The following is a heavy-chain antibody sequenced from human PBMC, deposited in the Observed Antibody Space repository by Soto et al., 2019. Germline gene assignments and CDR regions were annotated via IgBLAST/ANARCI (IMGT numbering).Heavy chain of an antibody. CDR3: ARGLHSLFDY. V-gene: IGHV3-33*01. J-gene: IGHJ4*02. CDR2: IWYDGNNK. CDR1: GFIFSNYG. Sequence: GRSLRLSCAASGFIFSNYGMHWVRQAPGKGLEWLAVIWYDGNNKYYADSVKGRFTISRDNSNNTLYMQMTSLRADDTAVYYCARGLHSLFDYWGQGTLVTVSS. D-gene: IGHD2-21*01.